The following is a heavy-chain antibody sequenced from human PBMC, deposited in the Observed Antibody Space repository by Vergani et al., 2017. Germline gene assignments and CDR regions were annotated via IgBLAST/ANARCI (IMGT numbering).Heavy chain of an antibody. CDR2: FDPEDGET. CDR3: ATIRGLVPGAYYYDGMDV. J-gene: IGHJ6*02. CDR1: GYTLTELS. Sequence: QVQLVQSGAEVKKPGASVKVSCKVSGYTLTELSMHWVRQAPGKGLEWMGGFDPEDGETIYAQKFQGRVTMTEDTSTDTAYMELSSLRSEDTAVYYCATIRGLVPGAYYYDGMDVWGQGTTVTVSS. V-gene: IGHV1-24*01. D-gene: IGHD3-10*01.